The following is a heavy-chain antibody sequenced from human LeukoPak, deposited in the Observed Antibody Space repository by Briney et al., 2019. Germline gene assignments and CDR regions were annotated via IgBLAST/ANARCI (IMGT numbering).Heavy chain of an antibody. CDR1: GFTFSSYA. J-gene: IGHJ4*02. Sequence: PGGSLRLSCAASGFTFSSYAMNWVRQAPGKGLEWVSGISGSGDRTYYADSVKGRFTISRDNSKNTLYLQMNSLRAEDTAVYYCAKDGRSWFGELWFNDYWGQGTLVTVSS. CDR3: AKDGRSWFGELWFNDY. D-gene: IGHD3-10*01. V-gene: IGHV3-23*01. CDR2: ISGSGDRT.